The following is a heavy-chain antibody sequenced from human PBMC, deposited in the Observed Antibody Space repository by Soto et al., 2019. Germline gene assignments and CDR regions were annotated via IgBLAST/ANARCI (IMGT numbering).Heavy chain of an antibody. CDR2: IIPIFGTA. J-gene: IGHJ5*02. V-gene: IGHV1-69*13. D-gene: IGHD6-19*01. Sequence: SVKVSCKASGGTFSSYAISWVRQAPGQGLEWMGGIIPIFGTANYAQEFQGRVTITADESTSTAYMELSSLRSEDTAVYYCARDTPGIAVAGVFGPWGQGTLVTVSS. CDR1: GGTFSSYA. CDR3: ARDTPGIAVAGVFGP.